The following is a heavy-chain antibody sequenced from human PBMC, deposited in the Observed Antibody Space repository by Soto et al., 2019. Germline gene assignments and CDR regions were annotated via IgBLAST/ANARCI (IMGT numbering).Heavy chain of an antibody. CDR2: IYHTGNA. Sequence: QLQLQESGPGQVKSSETLSLTCSVSGDSISNSRFYWAWIRQPPGEGLEWIGSIYHTGNAYYNPSLNSRVTISVDTSKNQFSLKLTSVTAADAALYDCARDFFDSSDYTTNWFDPWGQGTLVTVSS. J-gene: IGHJ5*02. CDR1: GDSISNSRFY. D-gene: IGHD3-22*01. CDR3: ARDFFDSSDYTTNWFDP. V-gene: IGHV4-39*01.